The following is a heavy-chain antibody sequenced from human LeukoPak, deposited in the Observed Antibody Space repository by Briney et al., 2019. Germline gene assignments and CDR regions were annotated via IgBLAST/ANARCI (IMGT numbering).Heavy chain of an antibody. V-gene: IGHV4-39*01. CDR1: GGSISSSSYY. D-gene: IGHD3-10*01. CDR3: ARQKWITMVRGVINWFDP. CDR2: INYSGNT. J-gene: IGHJ5*02. Sequence: SETLSLTCTVSGGSISSSSYYWAWIRQPPGKGLEWIGSINYSGNTYYNPSHKSRVTISVDTSKSQFFLKLSSVTAADTAVYYCARQKWITMVRGVINWFDPWGQGTLVTVSS.